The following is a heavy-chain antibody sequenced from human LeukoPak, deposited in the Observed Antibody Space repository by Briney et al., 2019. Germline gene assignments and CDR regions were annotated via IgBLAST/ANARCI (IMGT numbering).Heavy chain of an antibody. D-gene: IGHD5-18*01. CDR1: GGSISSYY. CDR2: IYSSGST. V-gene: IGHV4-59*01. CDR3: ARTTEGGYTYDYFYYYYMDV. J-gene: IGHJ6*03. Sequence: PSETLSLTCTVAGGSISSYYWSWIRQPPGKGLEWIGDIYSSGSTNYNPSLKSRVTISVDSSKNQFSLKLSSVTAADTAVYYCARTTEGGYTYDYFYYYYMDVWGKGTTVTISS.